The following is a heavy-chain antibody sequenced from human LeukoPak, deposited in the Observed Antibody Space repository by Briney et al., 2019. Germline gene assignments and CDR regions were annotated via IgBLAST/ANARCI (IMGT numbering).Heavy chain of an antibody. CDR2: ISPNSGGT. D-gene: IGHD1-26*01. CDR1: GYTFTGYY. J-gene: IGHJ4*02. V-gene: IGHV1-2*02. Sequence: ASVKVSCKASGYTFTGYYMHWVRQAPGQGLEWMGWISPNSGGTNYQGRVTMTRDTSISTAYMELSRLRSDDTAAYYCARDLGGLSGDYWGQGTLVTVSS. CDR3: ARDLGGLSGDY.